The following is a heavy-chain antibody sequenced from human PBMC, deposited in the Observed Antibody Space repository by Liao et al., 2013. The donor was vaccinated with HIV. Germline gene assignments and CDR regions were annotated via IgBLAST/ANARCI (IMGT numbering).Heavy chain of an antibody. J-gene: IGHJ2*01. D-gene: IGHD1-26*01. CDR3: ARVQWXPAPNWYSDL. Sequence: QVPLQESGSRLVTTSETLSLTCSVSYGSINQYYWGWIRQIPGKELEWIGNIYHSGSTNYNPSLKSRVSISADTSSNHVSLKLTSVTAADTAVYYCARVQWXPAPNWYSDLWGRGTLVIVSS. V-gene: IGHV4-59*08. CDR1: YGSINQYY. CDR2: IYHSGST.